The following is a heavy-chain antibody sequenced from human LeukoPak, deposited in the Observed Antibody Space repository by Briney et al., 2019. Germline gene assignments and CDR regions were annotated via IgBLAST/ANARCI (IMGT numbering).Heavy chain of an antibody. CDR2: ISGSGGST. V-gene: IGHV3-23*01. CDR3: AKDPPSPDFWSGYQNHDDAFDI. D-gene: IGHD3-3*01. J-gene: IGHJ3*02. Sequence: GGSLRLSCAASGFTFSSYAMSWVRQAPGKGLEWVSAISGSGGSTYYADSVKGRFTISRDNSKNTLYLQMNSLRAEDTAVYYCAKDPPSPDFWSGYQNHDDAFDIWGQGTMVTVSS. CDR1: GFTFSSYA.